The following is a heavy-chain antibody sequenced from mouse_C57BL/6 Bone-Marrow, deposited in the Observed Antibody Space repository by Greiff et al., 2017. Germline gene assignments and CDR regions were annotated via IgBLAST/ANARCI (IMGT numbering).Heavy chain of an antibody. J-gene: IGHJ1*03. CDR2: INPSNGGT. CDR3: ARNYGSSYLRYFGG. V-gene: IGHV1-53*01. CDR1: GYTFTRYW. Sequence: VQLQQPGTELVKPGASVKLSCKASGYTFTRYWMHWVKQRPGQGLEWIGNINPSNGGTNYNENFKSKATLTVDKSSSTAYMQLSSLASEDSVVYYCARNYGSSYLRYFGGWGTGATVTVSS. D-gene: IGHD1-1*01.